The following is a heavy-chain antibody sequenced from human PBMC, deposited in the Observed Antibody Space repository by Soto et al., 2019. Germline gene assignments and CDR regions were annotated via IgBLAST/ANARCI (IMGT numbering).Heavy chain of an antibody. J-gene: IGHJ4*02. CDR3: ARAHHNYDFWSPPDY. CDR1: GFTFSSYG. D-gene: IGHD3-3*01. V-gene: IGHV3-33*01. CDR2: IWYDGSNK. Sequence: QVQLVESGGGVVQPGRSLRLSCAASGFTFSSYGMNWVRQAPGKGLEWVAVIWYDGSNKYYADSVKGRFTISRDNSKNTLYLQMNSLRAEDTAVYYCARAHHNYDFWSPPDYWGQGTLVTVSS.